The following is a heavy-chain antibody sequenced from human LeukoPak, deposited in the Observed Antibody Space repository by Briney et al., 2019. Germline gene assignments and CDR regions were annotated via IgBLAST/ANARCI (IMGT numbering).Heavy chain of an antibody. J-gene: IGHJ6*03. V-gene: IGHV4-4*02. CDR3: ARGRRDGYNFYYYYYMDV. CDR1: GGSISSSNW. CDR2: IYHSGST. D-gene: IGHD5-24*01. Sequence: SETLSLTCAVSGGSISSSNWWTWVRQPPGKGLEWIGEIYHSGSTNYNASLKSRVTISVDKSKNQFSLKLSSVTAADTAVYYCARGRRDGYNFYYYYYMDVWGKGTTVTISS.